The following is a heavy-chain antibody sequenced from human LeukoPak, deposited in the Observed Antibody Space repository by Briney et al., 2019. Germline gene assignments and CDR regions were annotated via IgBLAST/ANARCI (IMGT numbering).Heavy chain of an antibody. V-gene: IGHV3-64D*09. J-gene: IGHJ4*02. CDR1: GFPFSDYS. CDR2: IVSDGGST. D-gene: IGHD5-18*01. CDR3: GKSPRVETATY. Sequence: GGSLRLSCSASGFPFSDYSVLWARQAPGKGLEYVSGIVSDGGSTYYADSVKGRLTISRDNSKSTVYLQMSSLRPEDTAVYYCGKSPRVETATYWGQGTLVTVSS.